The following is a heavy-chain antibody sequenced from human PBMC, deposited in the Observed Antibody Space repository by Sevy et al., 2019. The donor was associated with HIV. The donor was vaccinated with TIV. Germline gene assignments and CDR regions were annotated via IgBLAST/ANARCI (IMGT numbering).Heavy chain of an antibody. Sequence: GGSLRLSCAASGFTFSSYAMHWVRQAPGKGLEWVAVISYDGSNKYYADSVKGRFTISRDNSKNTLYLQMNSLRAEDTAVYYCARDFSIVVVPAARMGYYYYYYGMDVWGQGTTVTVSS. V-gene: IGHV3-30*04. D-gene: IGHD2-2*01. J-gene: IGHJ6*02. CDR3: ARDFSIVVVPAARMGYYYYYYGMDV. CDR2: ISYDGSNK. CDR1: GFTFSSYA.